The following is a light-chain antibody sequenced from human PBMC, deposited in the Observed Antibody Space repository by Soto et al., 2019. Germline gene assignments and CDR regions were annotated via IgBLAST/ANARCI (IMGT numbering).Light chain of an antibody. CDR3: SSYTGGNPSYV. J-gene: IGLJ1*01. Sequence: QSALTQPPSASGSTGQSVTISCTGTSSDVGGYDYVSWYQQHPGKAPKLMIYEVTIRPSGVSDRFSGSKSGNTASLTVSGLQAEDEADYYCSSYTGGNPSYVFGTGTKVAV. CDR1: SSDVGGYDY. V-gene: IGLV2-8*01. CDR2: EVT.